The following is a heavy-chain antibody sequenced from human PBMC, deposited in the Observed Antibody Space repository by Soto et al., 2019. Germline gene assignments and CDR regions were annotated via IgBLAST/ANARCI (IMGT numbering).Heavy chain of an antibody. V-gene: IGHV1-18*01. J-gene: IGHJ3*02. Sequence: VQLVQSGTEMKKSGASVKVSCKASGDSFTSYGFSWVRQAPGQGLEWMGWISAYSGNTKYAQRLQDRVTMSTDTSTRTVFMELRGLTSDDSAVYFCARDMLTVGGAPSAVDIWGQGTMVAVSS. CDR1: GDSFTSYG. CDR3: ARDMLTVGGAPSAVDI. CDR2: ISAYSGNT. D-gene: IGHD1-26*01.